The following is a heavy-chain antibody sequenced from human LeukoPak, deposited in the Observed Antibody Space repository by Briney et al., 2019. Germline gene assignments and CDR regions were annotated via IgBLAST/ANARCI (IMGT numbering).Heavy chain of an antibody. J-gene: IGHJ5*02. CDR1: GYTFISYA. Sequence: GASVKVSCKASGYTFISYAIHWVRQAPGQRLKWMGWINAGNGNTKYSQDFQDRVTITSDTSASTAYMELSRLRSDDTAVYYCAASSSGWSNWFDPWGQGTLVTVSS. D-gene: IGHD6-19*01. CDR2: INAGNGNT. CDR3: AASSSGWSNWFDP. V-gene: IGHV1-3*01.